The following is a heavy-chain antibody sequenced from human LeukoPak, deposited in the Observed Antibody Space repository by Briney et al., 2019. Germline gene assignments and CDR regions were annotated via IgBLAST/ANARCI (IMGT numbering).Heavy chain of an antibody. Sequence: GGSLRLSCAASGFTVSSNYMSWVPQAPGKGLEWVSVIYSGGSTYYADSVKGRFTISRDNSKNTLYLQMNSLRAEDTAVYYCAREGDSSGNFDYWGQGTLVTVSS. CDR3: AREGDSSGNFDY. CDR1: GFTVSSNY. D-gene: IGHD3-22*01. V-gene: IGHV3-53*01. J-gene: IGHJ4*02. CDR2: IYSGGST.